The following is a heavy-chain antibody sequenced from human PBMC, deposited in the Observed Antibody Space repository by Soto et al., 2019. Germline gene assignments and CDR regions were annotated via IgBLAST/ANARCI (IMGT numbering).Heavy chain of an antibody. Sequence: EVQLVESGGGLVQPGRSLRLSCAASGFNFDDYAMHWVRQAPGKGLEWVSGISWSSVTFDYADSVKGRFTISRDNAKNSLYLQMNSLRAEDTDFYYCAKDHDEDFGYDLDYFDYWGQGTLVTVSS. CDR3: AKDHDEDFGYDLDYFDY. CDR1: GFNFDDYA. D-gene: IGHD5-12*01. CDR2: ISWSSVTF. J-gene: IGHJ4*02. V-gene: IGHV3-9*01.